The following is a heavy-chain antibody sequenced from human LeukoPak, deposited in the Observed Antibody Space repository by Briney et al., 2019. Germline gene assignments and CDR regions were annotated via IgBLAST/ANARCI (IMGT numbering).Heavy chain of an antibody. CDR1: GYTFTSYD. J-gene: IGHJ6*03. D-gene: IGHD6-13*01. CDR2: MNPNSGNT. CDR3: ARVIDWSSSWYRWHYYYYMDV. V-gene: IGHV1-8*01. Sequence: ASVKVSCKASGYTFTSYDINWVRQATGQGLEWMGWMNPNSGNTGYAQKFQGRVTMTRYTSISTAYMELSSLRSEDTAVYYCARVIDWSSSWYRWHYYYYMDVWGKGTTVTVSS.